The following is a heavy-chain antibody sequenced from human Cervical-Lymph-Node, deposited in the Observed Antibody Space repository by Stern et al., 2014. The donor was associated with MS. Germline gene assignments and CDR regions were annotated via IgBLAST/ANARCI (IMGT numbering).Heavy chain of an antibody. V-gene: IGHV3-30-3*01. D-gene: IGHD6-6*01. CDR2: ISYDGDNK. Sequence: DQLVESGGGVVQPGRSLRLSCAASGFTFDSYAMHRVRQTPGKGLEWVAVISYDGDNKYYADSVKGRFTISKANSKKTLDLLMNSLRPEDTAVYYCARERFSSSSRLFDYWGQGALVTVTS. CDR3: ARERFSSSSRLFDY. J-gene: IGHJ4*02. CDR1: GFTFDSYA.